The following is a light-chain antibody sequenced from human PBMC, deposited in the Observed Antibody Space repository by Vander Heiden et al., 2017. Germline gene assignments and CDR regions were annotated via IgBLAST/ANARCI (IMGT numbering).Light chain of an antibody. J-gene: IGLJ1*01. CDR1: NIGSQS. Sequence: SYVLTQPPSVSVAPGLTARITCGGNNIGSQSVHWYQQKPGQAPGLVVYDDGDRPSGIPGRFSASNSGNTATLTISGVEAGDEADYYCQVWDSSSDPHYVFGAGTKVTVL. CDR2: DDG. CDR3: QVWDSSSDPHYV. V-gene: IGLV3-21*02.